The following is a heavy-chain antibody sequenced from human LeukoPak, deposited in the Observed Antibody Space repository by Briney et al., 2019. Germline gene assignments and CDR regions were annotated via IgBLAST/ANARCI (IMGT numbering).Heavy chain of an antibody. CDR1: GGSISSYY. Sequence: SETLSLTCTVSGGSISSYYWSWIRQPAGKGLEWIGRIYTSGSTNYNPSLKSRVTMSVDTSKNQFSLKLSSVTAADTAVYYCARTTSVSYVGDAFDIWGQGTMVTVSS. CDR3: ARTTSVSYVGDAFDI. CDR2: IYTSGST. J-gene: IGHJ3*02. D-gene: IGHD1-26*01. V-gene: IGHV4-4*07.